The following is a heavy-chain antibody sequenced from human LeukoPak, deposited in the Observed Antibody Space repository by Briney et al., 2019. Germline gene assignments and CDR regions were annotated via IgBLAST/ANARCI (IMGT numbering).Heavy chain of an antibody. CDR1: GYSFTSYW. CDR3: ARRGSTTSNVDV. J-gene: IGHJ6*02. D-gene: IGHD2-15*01. V-gene: IGHV5-51*01. CDR2: IFPGDSET. Sequence: GESLKISCKGSGYSFTSYWIGWVRQKPGKGLEWMGIIFPGDSETRYSPSFQAQVTISADKSINSVYLEWSSLEPSDSAIYYCARRGSTTSNVDVWGQGTTVTVAS.